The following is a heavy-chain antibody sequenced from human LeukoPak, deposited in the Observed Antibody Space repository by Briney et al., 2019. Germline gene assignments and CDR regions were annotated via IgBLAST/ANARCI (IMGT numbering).Heavy chain of an antibody. CDR3: ATLPSRYGYSSGG. J-gene: IGHJ4*02. Sequence: GGSLRLSCAASGFTFSSYWMSWVRQAPGKGLEWVANIKQDGSEKYYVDSVKGRFTISRDNAKNSLYLQVNSLRAEDTAVYYCATLPSRYGYSSGGWGQGTLVTVSS. D-gene: IGHD6-19*01. V-gene: IGHV3-7*01. CDR1: GFTFSSYW. CDR2: IKQDGSEK.